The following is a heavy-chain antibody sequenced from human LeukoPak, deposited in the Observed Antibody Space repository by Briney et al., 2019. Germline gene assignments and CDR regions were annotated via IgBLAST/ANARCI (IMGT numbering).Heavy chain of an antibody. CDR3: ARDGTGKYYFDY. Sequence: GGSLRLSCAASGFTFSTYSMNWVRQAPGKGLEWVSSVSSGSSYIYYADSVKGRFTISRDNAKNSLYLQMNSLRAEDTAVYYCARDGTGKYYFDYWGQGTLVTVSS. CDR2: VSSGSSYI. V-gene: IGHV3-21*01. CDR1: GFTFSTYS. J-gene: IGHJ4*02. D-gene: IGHD2-8*02.